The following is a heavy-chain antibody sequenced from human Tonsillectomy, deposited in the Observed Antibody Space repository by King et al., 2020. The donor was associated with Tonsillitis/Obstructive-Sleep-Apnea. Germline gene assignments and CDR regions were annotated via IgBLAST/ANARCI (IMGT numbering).Heavy chain of an antibody. CDR2: ISYDGSNK. D-gene: IGHD3-3*02. V-gene: IGHV3-30*18. Sequence: VQLVESGGGVVQPGRSLRLSCAASGFIFSNYGMHWVRQAPGKGLEWVAVISYDGSNKYYADSVKGRFTTSRDNSKHTLYLQMNSMRGEDTAVYYCAKGAFYAHTTLVAWGQGTLVTVSS. J-gene: IGHJ5*02. CDR3: AKGAFYAHTTLVA. CDR1: GFIFSNYG.